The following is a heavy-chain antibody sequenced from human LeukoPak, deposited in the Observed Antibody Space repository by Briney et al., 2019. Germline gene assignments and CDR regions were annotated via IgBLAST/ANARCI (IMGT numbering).Heavy chain of an antibody. CDR1: GGSFSGYY. D-gene: IGHD2-2*01. V-gene: IGHV4-34*01. J-gene: IGHJ4*02. CDR3: ARGYKQNQLPLLKYYFDY. Sequence: SETLSLTCAVYGGSFSGYYWSWIRQPPGKGLEWIGEINHSGSANYNPSLKSRVTISVDTSKNQFSLKLSSVTAADTAVYYCARGYKQNQLPLLKYYFDYWGQGTLVTVSS. CDR2: INHSGSA.